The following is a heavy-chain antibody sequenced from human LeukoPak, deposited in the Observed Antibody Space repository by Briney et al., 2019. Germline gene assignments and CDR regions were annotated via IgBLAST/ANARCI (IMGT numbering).Heavy chain of an antibody. CDR2: IYHSGST. J-gene: IGHJ4*02. V-gene: IGHV4-30-2*01. CDR3: ARAAYYYDSSGYYPLFYFDY. D-gene: IGHD3-22*01. Sequence: SETLSLTCAVSGGSISSGGSSWSWIRQPPGKGLEWIGYIYHSGSTYYNPSLKSRVTISVDRSKNQFSLKLSSVTAADTAVYYCARAAYYYDSSGYYPLFYFDYWGQGTLVTVSS. CDR1: GGSISSGGSS.